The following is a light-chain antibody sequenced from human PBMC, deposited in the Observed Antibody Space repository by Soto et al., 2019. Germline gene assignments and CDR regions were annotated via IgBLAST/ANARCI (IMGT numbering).Light chain of an antibody. J-gene: IGKJ1*01. Sequence: ETVMTQSPATLSVSPGERVTLSCRASQSIRSNLAWYQQKPGQAPRLLIYGASTRATGIPARFSGSGSGTEFTLTISILQPEDFAMYYCHQYNNWPPWTFGQGTKVEIK. V-gene: IGKV3D-15*01. CDR1: QSIRSN. CDR3: HQYNNWPPWT. CDR2: GAS.